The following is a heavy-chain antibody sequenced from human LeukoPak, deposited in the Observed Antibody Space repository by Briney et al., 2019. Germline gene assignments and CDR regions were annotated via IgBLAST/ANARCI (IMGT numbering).Heavy chain of an antibody. J-gene: IGHJ4*02. CDR1: GFTFSSYA. D-gene: IGHD3-22*01. V-gene: IGHV3-23*01. Sequence: PGGSLRLSCAASGFTFSSYAMSWVRQAPGKGLEWVSAISGSGGSTYYADSVKGRFTISRDNAKNSLYLQMNSLRAEDTAVYYCARIYDSEQVFDYWGQGTLVTVSS. CDR3: ARIYDSEQVFDY. CDR2: ISGSGGST.